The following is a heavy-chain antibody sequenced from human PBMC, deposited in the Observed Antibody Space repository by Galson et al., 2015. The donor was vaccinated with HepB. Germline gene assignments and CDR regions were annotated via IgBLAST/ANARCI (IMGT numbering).Heavy chain of an antibody. CDR3: AKLELNSLYNPLTPPGH. D-gene: IGHD1-26*01. CDR2: IKQDGSEK. CDR1: GFTFSSYW. Sequence: LRLSCAASGFTFSSYWMSWVRQAPGKGLEWVANIKQDGSEKYYVDSVKGRFTISRDNAKNSLYLQMNSLRAEDAAVYYCAKLELNSLYNPLTPPGHWGQGTLVTVSS. J-gene: IGHJ4*02. V-gene: IGHV3-7*03.